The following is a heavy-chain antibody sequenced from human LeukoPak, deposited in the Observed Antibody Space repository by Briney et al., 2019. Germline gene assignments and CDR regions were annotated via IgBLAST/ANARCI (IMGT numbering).Heavy chain of an antibody. CDR3: ARHKSSTSSTGSAFDI. D-gene: IGHD2-2*01. V-gene: IGHV4-4*09. Sequence: PSETPSLTCTVSGGSISSYYWSWIRQPPGKGLEWIGYIYTSGSTNYNPSLKSRVTISVDTSKNQFSLKLGSVTAADTAVYYCARHKSSTSSTGSAFDIWGQGTMVTVSS. J-gene: IGHJ3*02. CDR2: IYTSGST. CDR1: GGSISSYY.